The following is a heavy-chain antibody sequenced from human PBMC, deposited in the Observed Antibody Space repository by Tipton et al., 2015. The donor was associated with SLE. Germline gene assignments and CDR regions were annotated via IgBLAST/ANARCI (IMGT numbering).Heavy chain of an antibody. D-gene: IGHD2-15*01. CDR1: GFPFSSHA. J-gene: IGHJ6*02. V-gene: IGHV3-23*01. CDR2: ISIGATKT. CDR3: ARRIGGYYGMDV. Sequence: SLRLSCAASGFPFSSHAMTWVRQAPGKGLEWVSAISIGATKTYYANSVKGRFTISRDDSKNTLYLQMNSLRAEDTAVYYCARRIGGYYGMDVWGQGTTVTVSS.